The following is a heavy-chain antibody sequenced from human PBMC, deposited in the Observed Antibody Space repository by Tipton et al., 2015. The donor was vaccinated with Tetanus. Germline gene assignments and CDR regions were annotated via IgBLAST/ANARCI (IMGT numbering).Heavy chain of an antibody. CDR3: ARDRGVRGGYYYYHGMDV. D-gene: IGHD3-10*01. J-gene: IGHJ6*02. V-gene: IGHV4-34*09. CDR1: GDYLSDYY. Sequence: GLVKPSETLSLTCGVFGDYLSDYYWTWVRQPPGKGLEWIGEIQRGGSTNYNPSLKSRVTISVDTSQKQISLKVNSVTAADTAVYYCARDRGVRGGYYYYHGMDVWGQGTTVTVSS. CDR2: IQRGGST.